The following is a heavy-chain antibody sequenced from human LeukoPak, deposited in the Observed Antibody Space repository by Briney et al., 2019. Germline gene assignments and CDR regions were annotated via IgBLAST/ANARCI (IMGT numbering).Heavy chain of an antibody. CDR3: ATARYYDFWSGRPNWFDP. CDR1: GFTFSSYA. J-gene: IGHJ5*02. V-gene: IGHV3-23*01. D-gene: IGHD3-3*01. CDR2: TSGSGGST. Sequence: GGSLRLSCAASGFTFSSYAMNWVRQAPGKGLEWVSGTSGSGGSTYYADSVKGRFTISRDNSKNTLYLQMNSLRADDTAVYYCATARYYDFWSGRPNWFDPWGQGTLVTVSS.